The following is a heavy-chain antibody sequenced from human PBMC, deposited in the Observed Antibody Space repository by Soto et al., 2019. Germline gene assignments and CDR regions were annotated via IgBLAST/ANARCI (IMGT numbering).Heavy chain of an antibody. CDR1: GFTFNDYY. Sequence: QVQLVESGGGLVKLGGSLRLSCVASGFTFNDYYMSWIRQAPGKGLEWVSYISSSSGYTNYADSVKGRFTISRDNARNSLYLQMNSLRAEDTAVYYCARGGTTVTDFWGQGTLVTVSS. J-gene: IGHJ4*02. V-gene: IGHV3-11*06. CDR3: ARGGTTVTDF. D-gene: IGHD4-17*01. CDR2: ISSSSGYT.